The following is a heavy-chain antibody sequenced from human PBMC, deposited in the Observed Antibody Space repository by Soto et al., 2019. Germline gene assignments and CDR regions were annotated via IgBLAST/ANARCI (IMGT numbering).Heavy chain of an antibody. CDR3: AKRGGGPPYFYYMDV. CDR2: ISGSGGDT. D-gene: IGHD2-15*01. Sequence: EVQLLESGGGLVQPGGSLRLSCAASGFTSSSYAMSWVCQAPGKGLEWVSTISGSGGDTYYADSVKGRFTISRDNSKNTLYLQMNSLRAEDTAVYYCAKRGGGPPYFYYMDVWGKGTTVTVSS. V-gene: IGHV3-23*01. CDR1: GFTSSSYA. J-gene: IGHJ6*03.